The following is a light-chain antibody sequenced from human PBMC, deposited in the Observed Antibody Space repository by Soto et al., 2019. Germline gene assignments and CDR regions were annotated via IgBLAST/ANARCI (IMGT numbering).Light chain of an antibody. V-gene: IGKV3-20*01. CDR1: QSVSSSY. CDR2: GAS. CDR3: QRYGTSTPLT. J-gene: IGKJ4*01. Sequence: EVVLAQSPGTLSLSPGDRATLSCRASQSVSSSYLAWYQQKPGQPPRLLIYGASSRATGIPDRCSGSGSGTDFTLTISRLEPEDFAVYYCQRYGTSTPLTFGGGTKVEIK.